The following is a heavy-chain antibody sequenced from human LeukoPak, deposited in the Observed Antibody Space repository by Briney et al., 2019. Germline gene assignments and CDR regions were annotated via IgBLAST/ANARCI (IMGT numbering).Heavy chain of an antibody. CDR1: GGSFSGYY. CDR3: ARLSIAAAGPRYWYFDL. D-gene: IGHD6-13*01. J-gene: IGHJ2*01. CDR2: INHSGST. Sequence: PSETLSLTCAVYGGSFSGYYWSWIRQPPGKGLEWIGEINHSGSTNYNPSLKSRVTISVDTSKNQFSLKLSSVTAADTAVYYCARLSIAAAGPRYWYFDLWGRGTLVTVSS. V-gene: IGHV4-34*01.